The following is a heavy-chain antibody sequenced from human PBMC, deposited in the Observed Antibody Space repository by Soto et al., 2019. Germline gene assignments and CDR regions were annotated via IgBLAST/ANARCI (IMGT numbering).Heavy chain of an antibody. Sequence: SLKVSCKSSGGTFSSFINYPINWVRQAPGQGLEWMGGIVPNVGTVNYAQKFRGKVTITADKSTGTAYMELSSLRSEDTALYYCARRDTSGFLRYFDNWGQGTQVTVSS. CDR3: ARRDTSGFLRYFDN. D-gene: IGHD3-3*01. CDR1: GGTFSSFINYP. CDR2: IVPNVGTV. V-gene: IGHV1-69*06. J-gene: IGHJ4*02.